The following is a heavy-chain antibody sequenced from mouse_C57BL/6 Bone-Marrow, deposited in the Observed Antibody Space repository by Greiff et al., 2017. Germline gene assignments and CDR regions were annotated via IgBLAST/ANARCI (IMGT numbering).Heavy chain of an antibody. J-gene: IGHJ3*01. CDR1: GFTFSDAW. D-gene: IGHD1-1*01. V-gene: IGHV6-6*01. CDR3: TRGGYGSSPGAY. CDR2: IRNKANNHAT. Sequence: EVKVEESGGGLVQPGGSMKLSCAASGFTFSDAWMDWVRQSPEKGLEWVAEIRNKANNHATYYAESVKGRFTISRDDSKSSVYRQMNSLRAEDTGIYYCTRGGYGSSPGAYWGQGTLVTVSA.